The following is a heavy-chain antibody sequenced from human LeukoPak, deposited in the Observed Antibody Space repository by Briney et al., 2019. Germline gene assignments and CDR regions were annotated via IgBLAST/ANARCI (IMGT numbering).Heavy chain of an antibody. Sequence: ASVKVSCKASGYTFTGYYMHWVRQAPGQGLEWMGWINPNSGGTNYAKKFQGRGTMTRDASISTAYMELSRFRSDDTAVYYCVRTRGRHIAAAVWAIVYWGQGSLVTVSS. CDR3: VRTRGRHIAAAVWAIVY. J-gene: IGHJ4*02. CDR2: INPNSGGT. CDR1: GYTFTGYY. V-gene: IGHV1-2*02. D-gene: IGHD6-13*01.